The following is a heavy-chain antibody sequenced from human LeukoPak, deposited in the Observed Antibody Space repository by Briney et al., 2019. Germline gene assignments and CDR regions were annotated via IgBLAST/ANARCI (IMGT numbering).Heavy chain of an antibody. Sequence: ESGPALVRPTQTLTLTCTFSGFSLSTSGMHVSWIRQPPGKALEWLARIEWDEDKFYNTSLRTRLTISKDTSKNQVVLTMTNMDSVDTATYYCARTYCSSGVYSYFDLWGRGTLVTVSS. CDR2: IEWDEDK. J-gene: IGHJ2*01. CDR3: ARTYCSSGVYSYFDL. V-gene: IGHV2-70*04. D-gene: IGHD2-8*01. CDR1: GFSLSTSGMH.